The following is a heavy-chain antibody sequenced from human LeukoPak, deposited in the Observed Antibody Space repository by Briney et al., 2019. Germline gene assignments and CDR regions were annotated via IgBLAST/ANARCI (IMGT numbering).Heavy chain of an antibody. Sequence: ASVKVSCKASGYTFTGYYMHWVRQAPGQGLEWMGWINPNSGGTNYAQKFQGWVTMTRDTSISTAYMELSRLRSDDTAVYYCARGIVYCSGGSCYAYDYWGQGTLVTVSS. CDR3: ARGIVYCSGGSCYAYDY. CDR2: INPNSGGT. CDR1: GYTFTGYY. V-gene: IGHV1-2*04. J-gene: IGHJ4*02. D-gene: IGHD2-15*01.